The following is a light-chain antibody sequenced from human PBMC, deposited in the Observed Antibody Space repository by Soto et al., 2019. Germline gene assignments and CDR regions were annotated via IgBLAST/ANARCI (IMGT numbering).Light chain of an antibody. CDR3: SSYTSSNTVI. CDR1: SSDVGGYNY. V-gene: IGLV2-14*03. Sequence: QSALTQPASVSGSPGQSITISCNGTSSDVGGYNYISWYQQHPGKAPKFIIYDVRNRPSGVSNRFSGSRSGNTASLTISGLQAEDEADYYCSSYTSSNTVIFGGGTKVTVL. CDR2: DVR. J-gene: IGLJ2*01.